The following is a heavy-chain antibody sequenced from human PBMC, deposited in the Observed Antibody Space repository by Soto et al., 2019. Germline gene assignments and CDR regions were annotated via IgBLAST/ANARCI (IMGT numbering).Heavy chain of an antibody. V-gene: IGHV4-31*03. CDR2: IYYSGST. D-gene: IGHD6-13*01. CDR1: GGSISSGGYY. CDR3: ARERGSSSWLSYFDY. J-gene: IGHJ4*02. Sequence: SETLSLTCTVSGGSISSGGYYWSWIRQHPGKGLEWIGYIYYSGSTYYNPSLKSRVTISVDTSKNQFSLKLSSVTAADTAVYYCARERGSSSWLSYFDYWGQGTLVTVSS.